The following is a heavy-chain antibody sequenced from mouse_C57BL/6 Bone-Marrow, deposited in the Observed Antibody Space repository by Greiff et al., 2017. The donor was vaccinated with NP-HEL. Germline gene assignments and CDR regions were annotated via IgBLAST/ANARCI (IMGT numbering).Heavy chain of an antibody. J-gene: IGHJ1*03. CDR2: IYPRSGNT. D-gene: IGHD2-12*01. Sequence: QVQLKQSGAELARPGASVKLSCKASGYTFTSYGISWVKQRTGQGLEWIGEIYPRSGNTYYNEKFKGKATLTADKSSSTAYMELRSLTSEDSAVYFCARSGAYYSLYWYFDVWGTGTTVTVSS. CDR1: GYTFTSYG. V-gene: IGHV1-81*01. CDR3: ARSGAYYSLYWYFDV.